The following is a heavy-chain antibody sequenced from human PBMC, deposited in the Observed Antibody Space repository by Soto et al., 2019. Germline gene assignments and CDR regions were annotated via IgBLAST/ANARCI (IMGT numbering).Heavy chain of an antibody. V-gene: IGHV3-53*02. CDR1: GFIVSSNY. Sequence: EVQLVETGGGLIQPGGSLRLSCAASGFIVSSNYMSWVRQAPGRGLEWVSYVHSDGTTYYADSVKGRFTISRDNSKNMLYLHMNSLRVEDTAVYYCARDQFFGSASSNKRYSYFYGMDVWGQGTTVTVSS. D-gene: IGHD3-10*01. J-gene: IGHJ6*02. CDR2: VHSDGTT. CDR3: ARDQFFGSASSNKRYSYFYGMDV.